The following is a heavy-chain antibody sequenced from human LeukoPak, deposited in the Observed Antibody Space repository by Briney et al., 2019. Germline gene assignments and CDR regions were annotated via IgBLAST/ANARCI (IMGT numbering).Heavy chain of an antibody. CDR1: GFTFSSCA. J-gene: IGHJ4*02. V-gene: IGHV3-64*01. CDR2: ISGNGGST. CDR3: ARDYFGSGSYGYFDY. Sequence: AGGSLRLSCAASGFTFSSCAMHWVRQATGKGLEYVSGISGNGGSTDYANSVKDRFTISRDNSKNTLYLQMGSLRAEDMAVYYCARDYFGSGSYGYFDYWGQGTLVTVSS. D-gene: IGHD3-10*01.